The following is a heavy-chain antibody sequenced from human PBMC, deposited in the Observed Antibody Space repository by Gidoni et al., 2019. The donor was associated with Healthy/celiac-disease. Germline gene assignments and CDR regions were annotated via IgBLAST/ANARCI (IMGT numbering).Heavy chain of an antibody. CDR3: TTGITMVRGVILDY. J-gene: IGHJ4*02. Sequence: EVQLVESGGGLVKPGGSLRLSCAASGFTFSNAWMSWVRQAPGKGLEWVVRIKSKTDGGTTDYAAPVKGRFTISRDDSKNTLYLQMNSLKTEDTAVYYCTTGITMVRGVILDYWGQGTLVTVSS. CDR2: IKSKTDGGTT. CDR1: GFTFSNAW. V-gene: IGHV3-15*01. D-gene: IGHD3-10*01.